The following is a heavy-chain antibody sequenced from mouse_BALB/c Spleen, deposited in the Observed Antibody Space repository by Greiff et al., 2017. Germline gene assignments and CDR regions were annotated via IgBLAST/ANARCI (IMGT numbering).Heavy chain of an antibody. V-gene: IGHV1S137*01. D-gene: IGHD1-1*01. Sequence: QVQLQQSGAELVRPGVSVKISCKGSGYTFTDYAMHWVKQSHAKSLEWIGVISTYYGDASYNQKFKGKATMTVDKSSSTAYMELARLTSEDSAIYYCARWGSSYWYFDVWGAGTTVTVSS. CDR1: GYTFTDYA. CDR2: ISTYYGDA. CDR3: ARWGSSYWYFDV. J-gene: IGHJ1*01.